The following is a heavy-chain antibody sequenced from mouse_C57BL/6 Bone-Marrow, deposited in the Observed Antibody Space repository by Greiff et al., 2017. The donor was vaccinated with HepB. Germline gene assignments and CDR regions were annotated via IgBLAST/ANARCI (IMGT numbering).Heavy chain of an antibody. J-gene: IGHJ3*01. V-gene: IGHV1-81*01. CDR1: GYTFTSYG. CDR3: ARRGWLLRGAY. CDR2: IYPRSGNT. Sequence: QVQLKESGAELARPGASVKLSCKASGYTFTSYGISWVKQRTGQGLEWIGEIYPRSGNTYYNEKFKGKATLTADKSSSTAYMELRSLTSEDSAVYFCARRGWLLRGAYWGQGTLVTVSA. D-gene: IGHD2-3*01.